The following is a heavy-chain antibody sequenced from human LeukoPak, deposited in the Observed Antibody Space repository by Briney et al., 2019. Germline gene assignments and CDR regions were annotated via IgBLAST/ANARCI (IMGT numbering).Heavy chain of an antibody. CDR1: GGSISSYY. V-gene: IGHV4-59*01. D-gene: IGHD3-22*01. CDR2: IYYSGST. Sequence: SETLSLTCTVSGGSISSYYWSWIRQPPGKGLEWIGYIYYSGSTNYNPSLKSRVTISVDTSKNQFSLKLSSVTPADTAVYYCARTGGDSSGYSLWDFDYWGQGTLVTVSS. J-gene: IGHJ4*02. CDR3: ARTGGDSSGYSLWDFDY.